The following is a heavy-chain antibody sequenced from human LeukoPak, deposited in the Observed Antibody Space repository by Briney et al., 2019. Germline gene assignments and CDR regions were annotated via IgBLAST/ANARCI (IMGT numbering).Heavy chain of an antibody. CDR2: IYYSGST. J-gene: IGHJ4*02. CDR3: ARGLDSSGYYPDY. Sequence: PSETLSLTCTVSGGSISSYYWSWIRQPPGKGLEWIGYIYYSGSTYYNPSLKSRVTISVDTSKNQFSLKLSSVTAADTAVYYCARGLDSSGYYPDYWGRGTLVTVSS. V-gene: IGHV4-59*12. CDR1: GGSISSYY. D-gene: IGHD3-22*01.